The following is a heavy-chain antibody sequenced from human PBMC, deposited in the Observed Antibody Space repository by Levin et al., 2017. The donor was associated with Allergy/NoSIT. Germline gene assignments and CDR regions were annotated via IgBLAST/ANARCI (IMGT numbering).Heavy chain of an antibody. CDR3: VKLGCSSTTCYGNY. CDR1: GFPFSDYA. Sequence: PGGSLRLSCSASGFPFSDYAMHWVRQAPGKGLEYVSAISNGGSTYYADSVKGRFTISRDNSKNTLYLQMSSLRAEDTAVYYCVKLGCSSTTCYGNYWGQGALVTVSS. D-gene: IGHD2-2*01. V-gene: IGHV3-64D*06. CDR2: ISNGGST. J-gene: IGHJ4*02.